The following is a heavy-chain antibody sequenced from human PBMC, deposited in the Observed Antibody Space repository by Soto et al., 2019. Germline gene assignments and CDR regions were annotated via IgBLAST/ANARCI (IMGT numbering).Heavy chain of an antibody. CDR2: INHSGST. V-gene: IGHV4-34*01. D-gene: IGHD6-6*01. CDR1: GGSFSGYY. J-gene: IGHJ6*02. Sequence: SETLSLTCAVYGGSFSGYYWSWIRQPPEKGLEWIGEINHSGSTNYNPSLKSRVTISVDTSKNQFSLKLSSVTAADTAVYYCAREKGAARLYYYGMDVWGQGTTVTVSS. CDR3: AREKGAARLYYYGMDV.